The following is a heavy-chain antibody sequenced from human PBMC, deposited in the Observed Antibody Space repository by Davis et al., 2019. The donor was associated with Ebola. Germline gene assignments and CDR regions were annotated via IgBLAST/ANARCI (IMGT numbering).Heavy chain of an antibody. CDR2: IIPLVGTT. D-gene: IGHD3-10*01. Sequence: SVKVSCKASGGTFSSYAINWVRQAPGQGLEWMGAIIPLVGTTNYAQNFQGRVRITADESTSTVFMELSSLRSEDTAVYYCARDPMVRGYHGDLWGKGTTVTVSS. J-gene: IGHJ6*04. V-gene: IGHV1-69*13. CDR3: ARDPMVRGYHGDL. CDR1: GGTFSSYA.